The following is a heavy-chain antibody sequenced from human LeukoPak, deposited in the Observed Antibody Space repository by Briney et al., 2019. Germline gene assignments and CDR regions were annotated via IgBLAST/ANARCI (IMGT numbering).Heavy chain of an antibody. CDR3: ARTTLLLWFGESPVAFDI. Sequence: SETLSLTCTVSGGSISSYYWSWIRQPAGKGLEWIGRIYTSGSTNYNPSLKSRVTMSVDTSKNQFSLKLSSVTAADTAVYYCARTTLLLWFGESPVAFDIWGQGTMVTVSS. CDR1: GGSISSYY. CDR2: IYTSGST. J-gene: IGHJ3*02. D-gene: IGHD3-10*01. V-gene: IGHV4-4*07.